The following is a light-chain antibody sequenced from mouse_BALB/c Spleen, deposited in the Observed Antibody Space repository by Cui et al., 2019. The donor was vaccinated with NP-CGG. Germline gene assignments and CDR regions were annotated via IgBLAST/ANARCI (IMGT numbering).Light chain of an antibody. J-gene: IGLJ1*01. Sequence: QAVVTQASAPTTSPGETVTLTCRSSTGAVTTSNYANWVQKKPDHLFTGLIGGTNNRAPGVPARFSGSLIGDKAALTITGAQTEDEAIYFCALWYSNHWVFGGGTKLTVL. V-gene: IGLV1*01. CDR2: GTN. CDR1: TGAVTTSNY. CDR3: ALWYSNHWV.